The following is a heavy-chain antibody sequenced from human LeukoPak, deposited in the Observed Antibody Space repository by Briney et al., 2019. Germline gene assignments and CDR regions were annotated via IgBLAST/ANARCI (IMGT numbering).Heavy chain of an antibody. Sequence: SETLSLTCTVSGGSISSSSYYWGWIRQPPGKGLEWIGSIYYSGSTYYNPSLKSRVTISVDTSKNQFSLKLSSVTAADTAVYYCARIAQNIAAPGGPDCWGQGTLVTVSS. V-gene: IGHV4-39*07. CDR3: ARIAQNIAAPGGPDC. J-gene: IGHJ4*02. CDR2: IYYSGST. CDR1: GGSISSSSYY. D-gene: IGHD6-13*01.